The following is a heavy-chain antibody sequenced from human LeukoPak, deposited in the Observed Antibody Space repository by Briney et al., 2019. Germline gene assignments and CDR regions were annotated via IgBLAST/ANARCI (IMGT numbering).Heavy chain of an antibody. CDR2: IDSSGGST. CDR3: ARSYSSSEGYYMDV. J-gene: IGHJ6*03. D-gene: IGHD6-6*01. V-gene: IGHV1-46*01. Sequence: APVKVSCKASGYTFTSYYIHWVRQAPGQGLEWMGIIDSSGGSTRYAQRFQGRVTMTRDTSTSTVYMELSSLRSEDTAVYYCARSYSSSEGYYMDVWGKGTTVTVSS. CDR1: GYTFTSYY.